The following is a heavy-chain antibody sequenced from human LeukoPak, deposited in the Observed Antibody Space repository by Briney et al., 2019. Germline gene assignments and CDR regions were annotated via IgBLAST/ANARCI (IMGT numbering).Heavy chain of an antibody. V-gene: IGHV3-30-3*01. Sequence: PGRSLRLSCAASGFTFSSYAMHWVRQAPGKGLEWVAVISYGGSNKYYADSVKGRFTISRDNSKNTLYLQMNSLRAEDTAVYYCAREGYSYGYETLNYFDYWGQGTLVTVSS. CDR2: ISYGGSNK. CDR1: GFTFSSYA. D-gene: IGHD5-18*01. CDR3: AREGYSYGYETLNYFDY. J-gene: IGHJ4*02.